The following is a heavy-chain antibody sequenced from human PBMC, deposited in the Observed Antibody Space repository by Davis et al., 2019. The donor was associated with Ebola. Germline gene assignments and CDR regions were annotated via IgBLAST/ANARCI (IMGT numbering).Heavy chain of an antibody. CDR1: GFTFSSYS. CDR3: ARSGGYCTNGVCYTQYYFDY. J-gene: IGHJ4*02. V-gene: IGHV3-48*02. CDR2: ISSSSSTI. D-gene: IGHD2-8*01. Sequence: GESLKISCAASGFTFSSYSMNWVRQAPGKGLEWVSYISSSSSTIYYADSVKGRFTISRDNAKNSLYLQMNSLSDEDTAVYYCARSGGYCTNGVCYTQYYFDYWGQGTLVTVSS.